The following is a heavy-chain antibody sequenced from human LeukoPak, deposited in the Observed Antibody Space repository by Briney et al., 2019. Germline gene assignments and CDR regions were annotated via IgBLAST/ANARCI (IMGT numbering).Heavy chain of an antibody. CDR1: GGSFSGYY. J-gene: IGHJ5*02. CDR2: INHSGST. V-gene: IGHV4-34*01. Sequence: SETLSLTCAVYGGSFSGYYWSWIRQPPGKGLEWIGEINHSGSTNYNPSLKSRVTISVDTSKNQFSLKLSSVTAADTAVYYCARSPFGSITMIENWFDPWGQGTPVTVSS. D-gene: IGHD3-22*01. CDR3: ARSPFGSITMIENWFDP.